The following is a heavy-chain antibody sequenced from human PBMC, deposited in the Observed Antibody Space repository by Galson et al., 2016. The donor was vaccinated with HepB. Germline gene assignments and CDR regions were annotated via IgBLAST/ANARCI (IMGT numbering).Heavy chain of an antibody. D-gene: IGHD4-17*01. Sequence: SLRLSCAASGFIFSSYGMHWVCQAPAKGLEWVAFIWYDGTIKYYADSVKGRFTISRDNSKDTLYLQMNSLRAEDTAVYYCARDYGDSNSYFNYWGQGTLVTVSS. CDR3: ARDYGDSNSYFNY. CDR1: GFIFSSYG. V-gene: IGHV3-33*01. J-gene: IGHJ4*02. CDR2: IWYDGTIK.